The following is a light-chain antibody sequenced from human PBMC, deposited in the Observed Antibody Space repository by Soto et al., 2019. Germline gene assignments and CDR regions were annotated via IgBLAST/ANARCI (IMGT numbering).Light chain of an antibody. Sequence: EIVMTQSPATLSVSPGARVTLSCRASQSVSSYLAWYQQKPGQAPRLLIYGASTGATGIPARFSGSGSGTEFILTISSLQSEDFAVYYCQQYNNWPPWTFGQGTKVDIK. CDR1: QSVSSY. J-gene: IGKJ1*01. CDR3: QQYNNWPPWT. CDR2: GAS. V-gene: IGKV3-15*01.